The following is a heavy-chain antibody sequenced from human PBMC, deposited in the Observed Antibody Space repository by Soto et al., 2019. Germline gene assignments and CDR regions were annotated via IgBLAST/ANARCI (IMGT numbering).Heavy chain of an antibody. V-gene: IGHV3-21*01. CDR2: ISSSSSYI. D-gene: IGHD3-3*01. Sequence: GGSLRLSCAASGFTFSSYSMNWVRQAPGKGLEWVSSISSSSSYIYYADSVKGRFTISRDNAKNSLYLQMNSLRAEDTAVYYCARDLVNDFWSGPPAGGMDVWGQGTTVTVSS. CDR3: ARDLVNDFWSGPPAGGMDV. CDR1: GFTFSSYS. J-gene: IGHJ6*02.